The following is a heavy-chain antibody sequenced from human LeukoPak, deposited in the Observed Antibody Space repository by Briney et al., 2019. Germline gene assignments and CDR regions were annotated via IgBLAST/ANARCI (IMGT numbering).Heavy chain of an antibody. CDR3: AREGVIGKEGY. Sequence: PGGSLRLSCAASGFTFSNYEMKWVRQAPGKGLEWVSYISSGGGTIYYADSVKGRFTISRDKSKNTLYLQMNSLRAEDTAVYYCAREGVIGKEGYWGQGSLVTVSS. CDR2: ISSGGGTI. D-gene: IGHD2-21*01. V-gene: IGHV3-48*03. CDR1: GFTFSNYE. J-gene: IGHJ4*02.